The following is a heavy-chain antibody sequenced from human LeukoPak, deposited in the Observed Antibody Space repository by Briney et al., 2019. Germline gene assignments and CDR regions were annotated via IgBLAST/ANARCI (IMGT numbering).Heavy chain of an antibody. J-gene: IGHJ6*02. D-gene: IGHD6-19*01. Sequence: ASVKVSCKASGYTFTSYDINWVRQATGQGLEWMGWMNPNSGNTGYAQKFQGRVTMTRNTSISTAYMELSSLRSEDTAVYYCARGTYSSGWYLLLSGENYYYYGMDVWGQGTTVTVSS. CDR1: GYTFTSYD. CDR2: MNPNSGNT. CDR3: ARGTYSSGWYLLLSGENYYYYGMDV. V-gene: IGHV1-8*01.